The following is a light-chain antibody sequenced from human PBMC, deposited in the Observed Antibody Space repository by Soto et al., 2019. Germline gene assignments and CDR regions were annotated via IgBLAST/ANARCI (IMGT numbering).Light chain of an antibody. CDR2: KDS. CDR1: ALPKQY. Sequence: SYELTQPPSVSVSPGQTARITCSGDALPKQYAYWYQQKPGQAPVLVIYKDSERPSGIPERFSGSSSGTTVTLTISGVQVEDESDYYCQSADSSGTYPNWVFGGGTKLTVL. J-gene: IGLJ3*02. V-gene: IGLV3-25*03. CDR3: QSADSSGTYPNWV.